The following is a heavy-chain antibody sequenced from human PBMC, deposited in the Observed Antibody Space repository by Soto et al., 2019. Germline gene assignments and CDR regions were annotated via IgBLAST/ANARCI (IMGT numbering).Heavy chain of an antibody. CDR1: GFTFSMFS. J-gene: IGHJ5*02. Sequence: GGSLRLSCSASGFTFSMFSMHWVRQAPGKGLEYVSGISSNGDSTYYADSVKGRFTISRDNSKNTLYLQMSSLRAVDTTVYYCVHPRSTVQIPPTWGQGTLVTVSS. CDR3: VHPRSTVQIPPT. CDR2: ISSNGDST. D-gene: IGHD4-17*01. V-gene: IGHV3-64D*06.